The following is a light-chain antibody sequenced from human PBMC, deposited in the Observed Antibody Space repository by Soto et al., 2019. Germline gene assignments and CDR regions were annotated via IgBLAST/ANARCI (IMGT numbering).Light chain of an antibody. J-gene: IGLJ2*01. Sequence: QSALTQPPSASGTPGQRVTISCSGSSSSIGSNYVFWYQHLPGTAPKLLMYRNNQRPSGVPDRFSGSKSGTSASLAISGLRSEDETAYYCAAWDDSLSGVVFGGGTQLTVL. CDR3: AAWDDSLSGVV. CDR1: SSSIGSNY. CDR2: RNN. V-gene: IGLV1-47*01.